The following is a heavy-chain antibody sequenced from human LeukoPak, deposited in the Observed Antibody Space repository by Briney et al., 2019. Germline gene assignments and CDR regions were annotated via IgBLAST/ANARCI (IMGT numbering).Heavy chain of an antibody. CDR1: GYIFFNYG. D-gene: IGHD3-10*01. Sequence: AASVKVSCKASGYIFFNYGLSWVRLAPGQGLEWMGRISTNDGSVQCSRKFQDRVTMTTDTSTNTAYLELKSLRFDDTAMYYCARDGPLSGFYYWSQGTPVSVSS. CDR2: ISTNDGSV. V-gene: IGHV1-18*01. J-gene: IGHJ4*02. CDR3: ARDGPLSGFYY.